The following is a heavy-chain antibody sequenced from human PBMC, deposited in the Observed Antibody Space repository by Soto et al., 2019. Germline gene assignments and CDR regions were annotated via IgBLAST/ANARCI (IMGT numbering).Heavy chain of an antibody. CDR3: ARVGGHSYGYVDY. Sequence: PGGSLRLSCAASGYSRFSYYIMNCVRQAPGKGLEWVSFISGSGYPIYYADSVRGRFTISRDNAKNSLSLQMDSLRVEDTAVYYCARVGGHSYGYVDYWGQGTLVTVYS. V-gene: IGHV3-48*01. J-gene: IGHJ4*02. CDR1: GYSRFSYYI. D-gene: IGHD5-18*01. CDR2: ISGSGYPI.